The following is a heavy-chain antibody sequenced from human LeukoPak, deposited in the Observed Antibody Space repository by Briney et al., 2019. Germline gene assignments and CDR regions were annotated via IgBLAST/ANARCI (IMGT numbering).Heavy chain of an antibody. CDR2: IWYDGSDK. CDR1: GFTFTSYG. CDR3: AKGSGPATRGGDYYYYYMDV. J-gene: IGHJ6*03. V-gene: IGHV3-33*06. Sequence: PGRSLRLSCAASGFTFTSYGMHWVRQAPGQGLEWVALIWYDGSDKYYADSVTGRFTISRDNSENTLYLQMTSMGAEDTGVYYCAKGSGPATRGGDYYYYYMDVWGKGTTVTVSS. D-gene: IGHD5-12*01.